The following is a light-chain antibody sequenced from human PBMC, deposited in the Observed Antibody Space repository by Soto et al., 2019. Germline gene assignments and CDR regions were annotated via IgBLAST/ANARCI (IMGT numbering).Light chain of an antibody. CDR2: FNT. CDR3: SSYTTTSTVL. V-gene: IGLV1-44*01. Sequence: QSVLTQPPSASGTPGQRVTFSCSGSGSNIGSNAVNWYQQLPGTAPKLLIYFNTQRPSGVPDRFSGSKSGTSASLAISGLQSEDEADYYCSSYTTTSTVLFGGGTKLTVL. CDR1: GSNIGSNA. J-gene: IGLJ2*01.